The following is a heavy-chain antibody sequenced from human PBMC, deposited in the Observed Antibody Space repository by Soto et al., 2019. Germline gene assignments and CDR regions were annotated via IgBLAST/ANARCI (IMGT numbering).Heavy chain of an antibody. CDR1: GYSFTSYW. D-gene: IGHD6-13*01. CDR3: ARSETQYSSSWSYLDY. Sequence: GESLKISCKGSGYSFTSYWIGWVRQMPGKGLEWMGRIDPSDSYTNYSPSFQGHVTISADKSISTAYLQWSSLKASDTATYYCARSETQYSSSWSYLDYWGQGTLVTVSS. CDR2: IDPSDSYT. J-gene: IGHJ4*02. V-gene: IGHV5-10-1*01.